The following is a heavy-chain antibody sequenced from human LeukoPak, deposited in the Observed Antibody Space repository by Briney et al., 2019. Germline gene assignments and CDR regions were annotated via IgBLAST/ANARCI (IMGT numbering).Heavy chain of an antibody. CDR2: ISSSSXXX. CDR1: GFTFXSYS. J-gene: IGHJ4*02. CDR3: ARDLEGYQFDY. D-gene: IGHD2-2*01. V-gene: IGHV3-21*01. Sequence: PGGSLRLSCAASGFTFXSYSMNWVRQAPGKGLEXVSSISSSSXXXXXXXXXXXXXTISRDNAKNSLYLQMNSLRAEDTAVYYCARDLEGYQFDYWGQGTLVTVSS.